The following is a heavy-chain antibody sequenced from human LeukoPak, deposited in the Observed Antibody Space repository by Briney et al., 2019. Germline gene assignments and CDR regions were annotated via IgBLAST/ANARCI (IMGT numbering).Heavy chain of an antibody. CDR1: GYTFTSYG. Sequence: ASVKVSCKASGYTFTSYGISWVRQAPGQGLEWMGWINAGNGNTKYSQKFQGRVTITRDTSASTAYMELSSLRSEDTAVYYCARDLLVATRPLHYWGQGTLVTVSS. J-gene: IGHJ4*02. CDR3: ARDLLVATRPLHY. V-gene: IGHV1-3*01. CDR2: INAGNGNT. D-gene: IGHD5-12*01.